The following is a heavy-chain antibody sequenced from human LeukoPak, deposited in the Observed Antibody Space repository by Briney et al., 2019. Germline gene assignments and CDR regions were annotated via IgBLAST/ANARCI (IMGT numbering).Heavy chain of an antibody. D-gene: IGHD4-17*01. Sequence: GVSLRLSCAASGFTFSRHPMNWVRQAPGKGLEWVSYISPGTIYYADSVKGRFTISRDNAKNSLYLQMNSLRAEDTAVYYCARDPMTTVTNYYYYYGMDVWGQGTTVTLSS. CDR2: ISPGTI. CDR1: GFTFSRHP. CDR3: ARDPMTTVTNYYYYYGMDV. V-gene: IGHV3-21*05. J-gene: IGHJ6*02.